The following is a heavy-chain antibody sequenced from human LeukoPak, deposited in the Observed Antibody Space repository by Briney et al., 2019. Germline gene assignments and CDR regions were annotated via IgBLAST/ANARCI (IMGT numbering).Heavy chain of an antibody. J-gene: IGHJ4*02. Sequence: GGSLRLSCAASGVTLRNYGLSWVRHTPGKGLEWVSAIRGSGDTTFYADSVKGQFTISRDNSENTVYLQMNSLRAEDTAVYYCEKRGDKLDLIWGQGTLVTVSS. CDR2: IRGSGDTT. CDR1: GVTLRNYG. CDR3: EKRGDKLDLI. D-gene: IGHD2-21*02. V-gene: IGHV3-23*01.